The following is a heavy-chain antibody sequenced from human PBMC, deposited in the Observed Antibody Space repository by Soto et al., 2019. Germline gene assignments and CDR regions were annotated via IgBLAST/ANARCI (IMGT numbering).Heavy chain of an antibody. CDR1: GASISCFY. V-gene: IGHV4-4*07. J-gene: IGHJ5*02. D-gene: IGHD1-1*01. Sequence: PSETLSLSCPFSGASISCFYLSWIRKSAGKGLEWIGRIYATGTTDYNPSLKSRVMMSVDTSKKQFSLKLRSVTAADTAVYYCVRDGTKTLRDWFDPWGQGISVTVSS. CDR2: IYATGTT. CDR3: VRDGTKTLRDWFDP.